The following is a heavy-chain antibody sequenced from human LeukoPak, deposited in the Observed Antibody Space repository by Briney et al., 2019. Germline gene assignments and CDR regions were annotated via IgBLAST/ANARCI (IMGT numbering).Heavy chain of an antibody. CDR3: ARDLATTVTFLFDY. D-gene: IGHD4-17*01. Sequence: PGGSLRLSCAASGFTFSSYAMHWVRQAPGKGLEWVAVISYDGSNKYYADSVKGRFTISRDNSKNTLYLQMNSLRAEDTAVYYCARDLATTVTFLFDYWGQGTLVTVSS. V-gene: IGHV3-30-3*01. J-gene: IGHJ4*02. CDR2: ISYDGSNK. CDR1: GFTFSSYA.